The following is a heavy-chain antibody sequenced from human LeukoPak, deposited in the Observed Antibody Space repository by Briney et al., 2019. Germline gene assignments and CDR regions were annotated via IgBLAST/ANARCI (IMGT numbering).Heavy chain of an antibody. Sequence: SETLSLTCAVYGGSFSGYYWSWIRQPPGKGLEGIGEINHSGSTNYNPSLKSRVTISVDTSKNQFSQKLSSVTAADTAVYYCARGDYDILTGSGWFDPWGQGTLVTVSS. CDR1: GGSFSGYY. CDR2: INHSGST. D-gene: IGHD3-9*01. CDR3: ARGDYDILTGSGWFDP. V-gene: IGHV4-34*01. J-gene: IGHJ5*02.